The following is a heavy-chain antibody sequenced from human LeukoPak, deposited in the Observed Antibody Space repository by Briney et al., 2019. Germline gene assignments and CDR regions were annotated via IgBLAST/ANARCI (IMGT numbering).Heavy chain of an antibody. V-gene: IGHV4-39*07. J-gene: IGHJ5*02. CDR3: ARAYCSSTSCYTHWFDP. CDR1: GISISSSNYY. CDR2: VYYGVGT. Sequence: SETLSLTCTVSGISISSSNYYWGWIRQPPGKGLEWIGSVYYGVGTHYNPSLKSRVTISVDTSKNQFSLKLSSVTAADTAVYYCARAYCSSTSCYTHWFDPWGQGTLVTVSS. D-gene: IGHD2-2*02.